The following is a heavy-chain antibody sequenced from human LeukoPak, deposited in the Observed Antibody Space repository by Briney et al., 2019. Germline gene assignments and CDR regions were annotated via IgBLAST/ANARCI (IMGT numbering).Heavy chain of an antibody. J-gene: IGHJ4*02. V-gene: IGHV4-38-2*02. Sequence: SETLSLTCSVSSFSISSGHYWGWIRQPPGKGLEWIGSIYHSGPTYYNPSPKSRVTISVDTSKNHFSLTLTSVTAADTAVYYCARDVDRFDYWGQGTLVTVSS. CDR1: SFSISSGHY. CDR3: ARDVDRFDY. D-gene: IGHD2-21*01. CDR2: IYHSGPT.